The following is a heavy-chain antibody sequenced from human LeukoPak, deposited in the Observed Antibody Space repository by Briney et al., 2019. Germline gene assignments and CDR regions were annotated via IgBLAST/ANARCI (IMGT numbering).Heavy chain of an antibody. CDR2: IYYSGST. J-gene: IGHJ4*02. D-gene: IGHD5-18*01. CDR1: GGSLSSGDYY. CDR3: ARGGYSYGHFDY. Sequence: SETLSLTCTVSGGSLSSGDYYWSWIRQPPGKGLEWIGYIYYSGSTYYNPSLKSRVTISVDTSKNQFSLKLSSVTAADTAVYYCARGGYSYGHFDYWGQGTLVTVSS. V-gene: IGHV4-30-4*01.